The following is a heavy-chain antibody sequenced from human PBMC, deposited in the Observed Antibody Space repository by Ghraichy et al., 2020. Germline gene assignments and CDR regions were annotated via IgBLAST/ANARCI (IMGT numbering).Heavy chain of an antibody. J-gene: IGHJ5*02. D-gene: IGHD2-15*01. CDR1: RANVRSSV. CDR3: ARIVVVVAATHGGFDP. Sequence: ASVKVSCKIGRANVRSSVIFRKRVCRLQGEKIMGWISAYNGNTNYAQKLQGRVTMTTDTSTSTAYMELRSLRSDDTAVYYCARIVVVVAATHGGFDPWGQG. CDR2: ISAYNGNT. V-gene: IGHV1-18*01.